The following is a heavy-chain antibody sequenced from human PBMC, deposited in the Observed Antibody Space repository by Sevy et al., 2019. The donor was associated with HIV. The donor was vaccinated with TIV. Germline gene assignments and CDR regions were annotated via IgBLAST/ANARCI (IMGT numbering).Heavy chain of an antibody. J-gene: IGHJ4*02. Sequence: GGSLRLSCAASGFTFSSYSMNWVRQAPGKGLEWVSSISSSSSYIYYADSVKRPITISRDNAKNSLYLQMNSLRAEDTAVYYSASVEYSSGGRDYWGQGTLVTVSS. CDR3: ASVEYSSGGRDY. CDR1: GFTFSSYS. CDR2: ISSSSSYI. D-gene: IGHD6-19*01. V-gene: IGHV3-21*01.